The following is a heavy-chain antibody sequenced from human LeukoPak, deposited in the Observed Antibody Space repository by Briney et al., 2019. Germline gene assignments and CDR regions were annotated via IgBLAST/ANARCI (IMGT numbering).Heavy chain of an antibody. CDR1: AGTFSNYA. CDR3: ARARADYYGSGSYAIDY. V-gene: IGHV1-69*04. D-gene: IGHD3-10*01. Sequence: ASVKVTCKASAGTFSNYAISWVRQAPGQGLVWMGRIIPILGIANYAKKFQGRVTITADKSTSTAYMELSSLRSEDTAVYYCARARADYYGSGSYAIDYWGQGTLVTVSS. J-gene: IGHJ4*02. CDR2: IIPILGIA.